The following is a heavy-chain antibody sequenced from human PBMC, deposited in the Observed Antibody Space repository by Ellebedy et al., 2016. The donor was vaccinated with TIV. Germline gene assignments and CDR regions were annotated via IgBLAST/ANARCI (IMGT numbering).Heavy chain of an antibody. D-gene: IGHD2-15*01. Sequence: GESLKISCAASGFTFMSFGIHWVRQAPGKGPEWVAVVWYDGNYQRVSDSVKGRFTISRDNSNNMVFLQMNSLKAEDTARYYCAREMVAPGPDDSYYGMDVWGQGTTVTVSS. J-gene: IGHJ6*02. V-gene: IGHV3-33*01. CDR2: VWYDGNYQ. CDR3: AREMVAPGPDDSYYGMDV. CDR1: GFTFMSFG.